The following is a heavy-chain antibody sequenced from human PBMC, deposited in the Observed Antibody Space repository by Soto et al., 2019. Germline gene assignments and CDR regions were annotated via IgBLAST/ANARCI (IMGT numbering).Heavy chain of an antibody. D-gene: IGHD4-17*01. Sequence: EVQLVESGGGLVQPGGSLRLSCAASGFTFTSYYMHWVRQAPGKGLVWVSTTSVDQSRTVYADSVKGRFTISRDNAKNTVYLQMNSLRVEDTAVYYCARDLDGDQDWYLELWGRGTIVTVSS. J-gene: IGHJ2*01. CDR3: ARDLDGDQDWYLEL. V-gene: IGHV3-74*03. CDR1: GFTFTSYY. CDR2: TSVDQSRT.